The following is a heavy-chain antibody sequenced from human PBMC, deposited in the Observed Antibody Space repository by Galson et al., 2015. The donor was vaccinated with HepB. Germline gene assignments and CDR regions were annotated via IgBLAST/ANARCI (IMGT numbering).Heavy chain of an antibody. Sequence: SLRLSCEASEVTFGRYCVNWVRQAPGKGLEWVSSISASSSYIFYADSVKGRFFISRDNARNTPFLQMNSLTAEDTAVYYCARSSVAARPYWFDSWGQGTLVTVTS. CDR1: EVTFGRYC. V-gene: IGHV3-21*06. D-gene: IGHD6-6*01. J-gene: IGHJ5*01. CDR2: ISASSSYI. CDR3: ARSSVAARPYWFDS.